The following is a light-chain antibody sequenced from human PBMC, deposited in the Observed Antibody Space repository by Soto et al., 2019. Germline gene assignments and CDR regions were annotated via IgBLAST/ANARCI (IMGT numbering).Light chain of an antibody. V-gene: IGLV2-8*01. Sequence: QSALTQPPSAYGSPGQSVTISCTGTSSDVGGYNYVSWYQQHPVKAPKIMIYEVSKRPSGVPDRFSGSKAGNAASLTVSGLQGEDEADYYCSSYAGSNNFVVFGGGTKLTVL. CDR3: SSYAGSNNFVV. J-gene: IGLJ2*01. CDR2: EVS. CDR1: SSDVGGYNY.